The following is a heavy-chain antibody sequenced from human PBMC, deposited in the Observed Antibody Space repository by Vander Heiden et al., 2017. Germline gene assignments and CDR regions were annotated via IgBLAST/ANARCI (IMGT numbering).Heavy chain of an antibody. Sequence: QVQLVESGGGVVQPGRSLRLSCAASGFTFSDYAIHWVRQAPGKGLEWVALISYDGTNKYYADSVEGRFTISRDNSKNTLFLQMNSLRPEDTAVYYCARDVAGVYFDYWGQGTLVTVSS. V-gene: IGHV3-30-3*01. CDR1: GFTFSDYA. CDR2: ISYDGTNK. D-gene: IGHD6-19*01. J-gene: IGHJ4*02. CDR3: ARDVAGVYFDY.